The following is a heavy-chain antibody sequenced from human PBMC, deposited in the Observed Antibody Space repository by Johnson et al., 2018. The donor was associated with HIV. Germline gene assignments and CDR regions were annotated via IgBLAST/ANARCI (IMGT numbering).Heavy chain of an antibody. V-gene: IGHV3-20*04. CDR1: GFTFDDYG. J-gene: IGHJ3*02. CDR3: AREPWPRGATGDYAFDI. Sequence: VQLVESGGGVVRPGGSLKLSCAASGFTFDDYGMSWVRQVPGKGLEWVSGINWNGGSTGYADSVKGRFTISRDNAKNSLYLQMNSLIAEDTALYYCAREPWPRGATGDYAFDIWGQGTMVTVSS. CDR2: INWNGGST. D-gene: IGHD3-10*01.